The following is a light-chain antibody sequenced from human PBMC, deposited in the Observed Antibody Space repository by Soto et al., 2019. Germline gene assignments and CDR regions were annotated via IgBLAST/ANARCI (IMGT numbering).Light chain of an antibody. Sequence: QSALTQPRSASGSPGQSVTISCTGTSSDVGDYNYVSWYQQHPGKAPKLLIYAVSKRPSGVPDRFSGSKSGNTASLTVSGLQAEDEADYYCSSYAGSYTLVFGGGTKLTVL. V-gene: IGLV2-11*01. CDR2: AVS. CDR1: SSDVGDYNY. CDR3: SSYAGSYTLV. J-gene: IGLJ3*02.